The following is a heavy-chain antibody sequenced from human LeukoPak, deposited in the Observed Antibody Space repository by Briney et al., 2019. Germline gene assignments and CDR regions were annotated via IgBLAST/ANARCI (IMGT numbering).Heavy chain of an antibody. Sequence: SETLSLTCIVSGYSISSGYYWGWIRQPPGKGLGWIGSIYYGGSTYYNPSLKSRVTISVDTSKNQFSLNLSSVTAADTAVYYCASVPHYYGSGSYLSPSWFDPWGQGTLVTVSS. V-gene: IGHV4-38-2*02. CDR3: ASVPHYYGSGSYLSPSWFDP. CDR1: GYSISSGYY. J-gene: IGHJ5*02. CDR2: IYYGGST. D-gene: IGHD3-10*01.